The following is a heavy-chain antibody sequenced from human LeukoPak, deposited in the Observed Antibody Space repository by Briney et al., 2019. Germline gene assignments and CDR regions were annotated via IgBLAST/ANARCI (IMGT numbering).Heavy chain of an antibody. CDR1: GGSISSYY. V-gene: IGHV4-59*01. CDR3: AREIRYFDWLPSFYMDV. Sequence: SETLSLTCTVSGGSISSYYWSWIRQPPGKGPEWIGYIYYSGSTNYNPSLKSRVTISVDTSKNQFSLKLSSVTAADTAVYYCAREIRYFDWLPSFYMDVWGKGTTVTISS. D-gene: IGHD3-9*01. CDR2: IYYSGST. J-gene: IGHJ6*03.